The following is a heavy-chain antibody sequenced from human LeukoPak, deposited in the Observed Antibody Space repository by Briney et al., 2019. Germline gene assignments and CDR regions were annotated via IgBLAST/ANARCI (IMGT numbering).Heavy chain of an antibody. CDR2: FDPEDGET. CDR3: ATGYYDSSGYSAGDY. Sequence: ASVKVSCKVSGYALTELSMHWVRQAPGEGLEWMGGFDPEDGETIYAQKFQGRVTMTEDTSTDTAYMELSSLRSEDTAVYYCATGYYDSSGYSAGDYWGQGTLVTVSS. CDR1: GYALTELS. J-gene: IGHJ4*02. D-gene: IGHD3-22*01. V-gene: IGHV1-24*01.